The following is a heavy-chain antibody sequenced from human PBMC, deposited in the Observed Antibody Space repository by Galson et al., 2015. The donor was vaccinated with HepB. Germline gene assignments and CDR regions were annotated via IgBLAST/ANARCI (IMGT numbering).Heavy chain of an antibody. Sequence: SETLSLTCTVSGGSISSYYWSWIRQPPGKGLEWIGYIYYSGSTNYNPSLKSRVTISVDTSKNQFSLKLSSVTAADTAVYYCARDFWSGTFDYWGQRTLVTVSS. CDR3: ARDFWSGTFDY. CDR2: IYYSGST. D-gene: IGHD3-3*01. CDR1: GGSISSYY. V-gene: IGHV4-59*12. J-gene: IGHJ4*02.